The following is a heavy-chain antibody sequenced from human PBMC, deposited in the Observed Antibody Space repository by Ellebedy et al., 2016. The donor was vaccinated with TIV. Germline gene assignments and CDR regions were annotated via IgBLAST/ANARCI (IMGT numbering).Heavy chain of an antibody. Sequence: GGSLRLSCAASGFTFGSFALHWVRQAPGKGLEWLSVISGGGDNTYNADSVKGRFTITRDNSENTLFLQMNRLRAEDTAVYYCAKGSSSGFNYDRVGFQYWGQGTLVTVSS. V-gene: IGHV3-23*01. CDR3: AKGSSSGFNYDRVGFQY. CDR1: GFTFGSFA. J-gene: IGHJ4*02. CDR2: ISGGGDNT. D-gene: IGHD3-22*01.